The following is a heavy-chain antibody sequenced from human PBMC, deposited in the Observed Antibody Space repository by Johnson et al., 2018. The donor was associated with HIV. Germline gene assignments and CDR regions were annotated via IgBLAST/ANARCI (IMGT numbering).Heavy chain of an antibody. D-gene: IGHD3-16*01. V-gene: IGHV3-23*04. CDR1: GFTFSSYA. CDR3: AREWGVITFGGVIPRNAFDI. Sequence: EVQLVESGGGLVQPGGSLRLSCAASGFTFSSYAMSWVRHAPGKGLEWASAVSGSGGSTYYADSVKGRFTISRANSKNTVHLQMNSLSAEDTAVYYCAREWGVITFGGVIPRNAFDIWGQGTMVTVSS. J-gene: IGHJ3*02. CDR2: VSGSGGST.